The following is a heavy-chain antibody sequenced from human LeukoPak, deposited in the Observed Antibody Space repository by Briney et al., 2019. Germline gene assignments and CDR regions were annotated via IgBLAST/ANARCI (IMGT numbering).Heavy chain of an antibody. CDR1: DGSISSAYR. CDR3: AREVPADSWFDP. D-gene: IGHD2-2*01. J-gene: IGHJ5*02. CDR2: VDTSGST. Sequence: SETLSLTCTVSDGSISSAYRWTWIRQSAGKGLEWIGRVDTSGSTNYNPSLKSRVTISVDTSKNQFSLELSSVTAADTAVYYCAREVPADSWFDPWGQGTLVTVSS. V-gene: IGHV4-4*07.